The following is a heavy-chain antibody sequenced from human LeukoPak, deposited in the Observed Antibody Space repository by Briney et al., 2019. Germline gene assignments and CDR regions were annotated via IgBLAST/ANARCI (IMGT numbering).Heavy chain of an antibody. CDR1: GGSISSSSYY. Sequence: PSETLSLTCTVSGGSISSSSYYWGWIRQPPGKGLEWIGSIYYTGSTYYDPSLKSRVTISVDTSKNQFYLKLSSVTAADTAVYYCAFCSGYYYFFDYWGQGTLVTVSS. D-gene: IGHD3-22*01. J-gene: IGHJ4*02. CDR2: IYYTGST. V-gene: IGHV4-39*01. CDR3: AFCSGYYYFFDY.